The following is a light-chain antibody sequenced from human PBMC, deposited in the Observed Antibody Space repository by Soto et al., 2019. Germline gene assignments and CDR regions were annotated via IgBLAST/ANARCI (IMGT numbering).Light chain of an antibody. CDR1: SSDVGGYNY. V-gene: IGLV2-11*01. Sequence: QSALTQPRSVSGSPGQSVTISCTGTSSDVGGYNYVSWYQQRPGKGPKLMIYDVSRRPSGVPGRFSGSKSGNTASLSISGLHAEDEAEYFCCSHAASYTYVFGPGTKLTVL. CDR2: DVS. J-gene: IGLJ1*01. CDR3: CSHAASYTYV.